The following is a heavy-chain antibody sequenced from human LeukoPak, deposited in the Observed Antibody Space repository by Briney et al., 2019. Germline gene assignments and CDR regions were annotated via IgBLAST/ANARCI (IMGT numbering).Heavy chain of an antibody. CDR3: AKDTASLVMGAFDI. V-gene: IGHV3-30*18. Sequence: PGGFLRLSCAASGFTFSSYGMHWVRQAPGKGLEWVAVISYDGSNKYYADSVKGRFTISRDNSKNTLYLQMNSLRAEDTAVYYCAKDTASLVMGAFDIWGQGTMVTVSS. CDR1: GFTFSSYG. J-gene: IGHJ3*02. D-gene: IGHD2-21*01. CDR2: ISYDGSNK.